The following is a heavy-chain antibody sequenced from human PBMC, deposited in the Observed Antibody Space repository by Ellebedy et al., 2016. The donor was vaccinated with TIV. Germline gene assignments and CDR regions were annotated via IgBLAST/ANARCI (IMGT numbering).Heavy chain of an antibody. CDR2: LYHSGMT. Sequence: MPSETLSLTCTVSGGSITSGSYFWGWIRQPPGKGLEWIGSLYHSGMTHYNPSLKSRITISMDTSKTQFSLELTSVTAADTAVYFCARRRGGASYYYYHGLDVWGQGTMVTVSS. CDR1: GGSITSGSYF. D-gene: IGHD1-26*01. J-gene: IGHJ6*02. V-gene: IGHV4-39*01. CDR3: ARRRGGASYYYYHGLDV.